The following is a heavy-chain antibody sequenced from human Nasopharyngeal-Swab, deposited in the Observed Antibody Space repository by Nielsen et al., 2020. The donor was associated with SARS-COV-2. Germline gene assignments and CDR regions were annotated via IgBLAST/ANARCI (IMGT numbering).Heavy chain of an antibody. D-gene: IGHD5-24*01. CDR2: IYPGDSDT. V-gene: IGHV5-51*01. CDR3: ARRPEMATIRAFDI. J-gene: IGHJ3*02. CDR1: GYKFASFW. Sequence: GESLKISCKASGYKFASFWIGWVRQMPGKGLEWVGIIYPGDSDTRYSPSFQGQVTISADKSISTAYLQWSSLKASDTAMYYCARRPEMATIRAFDIWGQGTMVTVSS.